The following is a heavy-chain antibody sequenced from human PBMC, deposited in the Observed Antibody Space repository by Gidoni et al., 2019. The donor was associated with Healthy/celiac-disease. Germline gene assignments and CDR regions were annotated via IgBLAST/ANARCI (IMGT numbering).Heavy chain of an antibody. J-gene: IGHJ4*02. D-gene: IGHD3-10*01. CDR1: GFNFSSYE. V-gene: IGHV3-48*03. CDR2: ISSSGSTI. CDR3: ARENRGPFDY. Sequence: EVQLVESGGGLVQPGVSLRLSCAASGFNFSSYEMNWVRQAPGKGLEWVSYISSSGSTIYYADSVKGRFTISRDNAKNSLYLQMNSLRAEDTAVYYCARENRGPFDYWGQGTLVTVSS.